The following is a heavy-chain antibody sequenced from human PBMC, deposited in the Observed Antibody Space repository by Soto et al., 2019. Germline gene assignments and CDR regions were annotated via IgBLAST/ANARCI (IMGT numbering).Heavy chain of an antibody. CDR1: GFTFSTYW. CDR2: LSSDGSST. J-gene: IGHJ5*02. V-gene: IGHV3-74*01. CDR3: AREKCVAPNRFDP. Sequence: GGSLRLSCAASGFTFSTYWMHWVRQAPEKGLVWVSRLSSDGSSTSYADSVKGRFTISRDNARNTVELQMNGPSAEETAVYFCAREKCVAPNRFDPWGQGTLGTV. D-gene: IGHD2-21*01.